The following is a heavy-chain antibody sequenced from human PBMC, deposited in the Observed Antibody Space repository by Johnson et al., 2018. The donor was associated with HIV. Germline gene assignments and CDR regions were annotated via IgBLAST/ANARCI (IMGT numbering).Heavy chain of an antibody. CDR3: AKDRYGGSYPDAFDI. CDR1: GFTFSNYG. D-gene: IGHD1-26*01. J-gene: IGHJ3*02. V-gene: IGHV3-30*02. Sequence: QVQLVESGGGVVQPGGSLRLSCAASGFTFSNYGMHWARQAPGKRLEWVAFIRYDGNSKYYADSVKGRFTISRDNSKNTLYLQMNSLRPEDTSVYYCAKDRYGGSYPDAFDIWGQGTMVTVSS. CDR2: IRYDGNSK.